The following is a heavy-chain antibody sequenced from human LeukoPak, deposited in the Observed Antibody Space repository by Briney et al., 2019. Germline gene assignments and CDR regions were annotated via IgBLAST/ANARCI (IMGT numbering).Heavy chain of an antibody. CDR1: GYTLSKLS. Sequence: ASVKVSCMAPGYTLSKLSIHWVRQPSGKGLEWMGAFDPEDGETIYAQEFQGRATMTADTSTDTAYMELSSLTSDDTAVYCVTDPYTTTDDNNFEPQGAYWGQGTLVTVSS. J-gene: IGHJ4*02. CDR2: FDPEDGET. CDR3: TDPYTTTDDNNFEPQGAY. D-gene: IGHD5-24*01. V-gene: IGHV1-24*01.